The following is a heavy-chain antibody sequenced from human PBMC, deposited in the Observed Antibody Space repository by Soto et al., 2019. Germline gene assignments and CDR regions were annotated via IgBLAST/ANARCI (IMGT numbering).Heavy chain of an antibody. D-gene: IGHD3-22*01. Sequence: SVKVSCKASGYTFTSYGISWVRQAPGQGLEWMGWISAYNGNTNYAQKLQGRVTMTTDTSTSTAYMELRSLRSDDTAVYYCARTMIVVVNDAFDIWGQGTMVTVSS. CDR1: GYTFTSYG. CDR3: ARTMIVVVNDAFDI. CDR2: ISAYNGNT. J-gene: IGHJ3*02. V-gene: IGHV1-18*01.